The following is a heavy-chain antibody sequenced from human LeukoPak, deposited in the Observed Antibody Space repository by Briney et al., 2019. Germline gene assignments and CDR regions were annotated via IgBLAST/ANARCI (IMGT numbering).Heavy chain of an antibody. V-gene: IGHV5-51*01. CDR1: GYIFTTYW. CDR3: AAASSSTSAGYFQD. J-gene: IGHJ1*01. D-gene: IGHD2-2*01. CDR2: IYPGDSQT. Sequence: GEPLQISCEGSGYIFTTYWRGWVRRMPGKGLGWLGAIYPGDSQTTYSPSFQGQVPISVDKSIRTAYLQWSSLKASDSAIYYCAAASSSTSAGYFQDWGQGTLVTVSS.